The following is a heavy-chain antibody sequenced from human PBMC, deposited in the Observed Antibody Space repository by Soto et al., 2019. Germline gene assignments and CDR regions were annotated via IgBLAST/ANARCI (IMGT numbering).Heavy chain of an antibody. CDR1: GYTLTELS. D-gene: IGHD3-9*01. J-gene: IGHJ5*02. V-gene: IGHV1-24*01. CDR3: ATARIYYDILTGPGGPNWFDP. CDR2: FDPEDGET. Sequence: ASVKVSCNVSGYTLTELSMHLVRQAPGKGLEWMGGFDPEDGETIYAQKFQGRVTMTEDTSTDTAYMELSSLRSEDTAVYYCATARIYYDILTGPGGPNWFDPWGQGTLVTVSS.